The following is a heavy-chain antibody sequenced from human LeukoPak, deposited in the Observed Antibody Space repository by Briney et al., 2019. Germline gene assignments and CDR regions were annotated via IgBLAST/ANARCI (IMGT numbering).Heavy chain of an antibody. D-gene: IGHD6-13*01. CDR2: IYYSGST. V-gene: IGHV4-39*01. CDR3: ATQQRGSSWYYYFDY. J-gene: IGHJ4*02. CDR1: GDSISSSSYY. Sequence: PSETLSLTCTVSGDSISSSSYYWGWIRQPPGKGLEWIGSIYYSGSTNYNPSLKSRVTISVDTSKNQFSLKLSSVTAADTAVYYCATQQRGSSWYYYFDYWGQGTLVTVSS.